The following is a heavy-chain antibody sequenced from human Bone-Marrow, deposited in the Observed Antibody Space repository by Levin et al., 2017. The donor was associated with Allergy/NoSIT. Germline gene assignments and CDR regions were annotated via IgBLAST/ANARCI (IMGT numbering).Heavy chain of an antibody. J-gene: IGHJ4*02. Sequence: GGSLRLSCATSGFTFSTYGMHWVRQAPGRGLEWLAVIWFDGSNKYYADSVKGRFTISRDSSKNTVYLQMNSLGAQDTALYYCARGPYRIASGLEPLVYWGQGTLVTVSS. CDR3: ARGPYRIASGLEPLVY. CDR2: IWFDGSNK. V-gene: IGHV3-33*01. CDR1: GFTFSTYG. D-gene: IGHD6-6*01.